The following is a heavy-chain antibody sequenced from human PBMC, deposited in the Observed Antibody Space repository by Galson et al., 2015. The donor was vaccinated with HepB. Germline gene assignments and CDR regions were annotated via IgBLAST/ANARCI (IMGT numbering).Heavy chain of an antibody. D-gene: IGHD3-10*01. CDR1: GFTFTNHW. CDR3: AREPNGSGRQTDAFDI. CDR2: INSDGSSP. V-gene: IGHV3-74*01. Sequence: SLRLSCAAPGFTFTNHWMHWVRQAPGKGLVWVSRINSDGSSPDYADFVKGRSTISRDNAKNTLYLQMNGLRAEDTAVYYCAREPNGSGRQTDAFDIWGQGTMVTVSS. J-gene: IGHJ3*02.